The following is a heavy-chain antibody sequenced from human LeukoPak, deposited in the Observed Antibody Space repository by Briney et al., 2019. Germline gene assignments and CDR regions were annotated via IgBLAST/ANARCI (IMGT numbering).Heavy chain of an antibody. CDR1: GFTFDDYA. Sequence: PGRSLRLSCAASGFTFDDYAMHWVRQAPGKGLEWVSGISWNSGSIGYADSVKGRFTISRDNAKNSLYLQMNSLRAGDMALYYCAASRGEQLANLDYWGQGTLVTVSS. CDR3: AASRGEQLANLDY. V-gene: IGHV3-9*03. CDR2: ISWNSGSI. J-gene: IGHJ4*02. D-gene: IGHD6-6*01.